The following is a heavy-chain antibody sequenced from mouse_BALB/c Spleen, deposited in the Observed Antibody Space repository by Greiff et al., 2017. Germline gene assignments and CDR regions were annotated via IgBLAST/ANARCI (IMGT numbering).Heavy chain of an antibody. D-gene: IGHD2-14*01. CDR2: ISSGGSYT. J-gene: IGHJ4*01. Sequence: EVHLVESGGDLVKPGGSLKLSCAASGFTFSSYGMSWVRQTPDKRLEWVATISSGGSYTYYPDSVKGRFTISRDNAKNTLYLQMSSLKSEDTAMYYCARDYRYNYAMDYWGQGTSVTVSS. CDR1: GFTFSSYG. CDR3: ARDYRYNYAMDY. V-gene: IGHV5-6*01.